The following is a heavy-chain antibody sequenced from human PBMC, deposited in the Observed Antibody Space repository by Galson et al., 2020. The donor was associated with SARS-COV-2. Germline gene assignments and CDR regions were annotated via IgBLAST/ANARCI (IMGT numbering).Heavy chain of an antibody. J-gene: IGHJ4*02. CDR1: GFTFSSSW. CDR2: INSDGSST. V-gene: IGHV3-74*01. D-gene: IGHD6-19*01. Sequence: GESLKISCAASGFTFSSSWMHWVRQAPGKGLVWVSRINSDGSSTSYADTVKGRFTISRDNAKNTLYLQMNSLRAEDTAVYYCARVGTRSGWKYYFEYWGQGTLVTVSS. CDR3: ARVGTRSGWKYYFEY.